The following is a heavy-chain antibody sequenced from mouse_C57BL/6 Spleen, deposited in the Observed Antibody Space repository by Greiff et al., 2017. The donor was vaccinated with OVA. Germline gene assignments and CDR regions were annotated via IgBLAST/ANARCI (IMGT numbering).Heavy chain of an antibody. CDR1: DYAFSSYW. Sequence: QVQLQQSGAELVKPGASVKISCKASDYAFSSYWMNWVKQRPGKGLEWIGQIYPGDGDTNYNRKFKGKATLTADKSSSTAYMQLSSLTSEDSAVYFCATPDYYGSSYVGWYFDVWGTGTTVTVSS. J-gene: IGHJ1*03. CDR2: IYPGDGDT. CDR3: ATPDYYGSSYVGWYFDV. D-gene: IGHD1-1*01. V-gene: IGHV1-80*01.